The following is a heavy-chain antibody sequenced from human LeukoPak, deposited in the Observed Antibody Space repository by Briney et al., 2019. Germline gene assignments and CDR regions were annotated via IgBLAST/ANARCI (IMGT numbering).Heavy chain of an antibody. D-gene: IGHD6-13*01. V-gene: IGHV3-11*03. CDR2: ISSFSNFR. Sequence: GGSLRLSCAASGFTLSDYYMSWIRQAPGKGLEWVSHISSFSNFRSYADSVKGRFTISRDNAKNSLYLQVNSLRAEDTAVYYCARPTIAAAGNFEYWGQGTLVTVSS. CDR1: GFTLSDYY. CDR3: ARPTIAAAGNFEY. J-gene: IGHJ4*02.